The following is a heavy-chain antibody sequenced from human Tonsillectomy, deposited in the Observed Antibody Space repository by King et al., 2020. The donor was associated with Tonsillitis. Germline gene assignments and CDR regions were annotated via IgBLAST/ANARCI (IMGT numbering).Heavy chain of an antibody. Sequence: VQLVESGGGLVQPGGSLRLSCEGSGFNFTSYTLSWVRHTPRKGLEWVSGISSSGSTTYYADSVRGRFTISRDNSKNTLYLQMNSLRAEDTAVYYCAKLDYDILPGYDAWGQGTLVTVSS. D-gene: IGHD3-9*01. CDR2: ISSSGSTT. CDR3: AKLDYDILPGYDA. J-gene: IGHJ5*02. V-gene: IGHV3-23*04. CDR1: GFNFTSYT.